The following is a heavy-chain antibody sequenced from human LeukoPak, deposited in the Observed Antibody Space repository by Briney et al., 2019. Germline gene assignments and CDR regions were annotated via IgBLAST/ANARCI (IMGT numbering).Heavy chain of an antibody. CDR1: GDSIDRGGYY. D-gene: IGHD5-18*01. J-gene: IGHJ4*02. CDR2: IYRTGSA. CDR3: ARLDTSLSPDFDL. V-gene: IGHV4-31*03. Sequence: SETLSLTCTVSGDSIDRGGYYWSWIRQHPGKGLEWIGYIYRTGSAYYNPSLRSRFIISLDASKDQISLKVRSVTAADTAVYYCARLDTSLSPDFDLWGQGALVTVSS.